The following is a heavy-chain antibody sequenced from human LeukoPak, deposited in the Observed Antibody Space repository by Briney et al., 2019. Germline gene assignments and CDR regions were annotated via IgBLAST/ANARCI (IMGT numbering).Heavy chain of an antibody. CDR1: GFTFSNYA. CDR3: AKEGGSSIWSGSHFDY. Sequence: GGSLRLSCAASGFTFSNYAVTWVRQTPGKGLEWVSTISGSDGTTYFADSVKGRFTISRDDSKNTLYLHMNSLRAEDTAVYYCAKEGGSSIWSGSHFDYWGQGTLVTVSS. J-gene: IGHJ4*02. D-gene: IGHD3-3*01. CDR2: ISGSDGTT. V-gene: IGHV3-23*01.